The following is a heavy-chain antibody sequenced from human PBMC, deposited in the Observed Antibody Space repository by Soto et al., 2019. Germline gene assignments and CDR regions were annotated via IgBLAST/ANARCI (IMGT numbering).Heavy chain of an antibody. D-gene: IGHD3-10*01. CDR2: IYHSGST. J-gene: IGHJ6*02. Sequence: LSLTCAVSGGSISSGGYSWSWIRQPPGKGLEWIGYIYHSGSTYYNPSLKSRVTISVDRSKNQFSLKLSSVTAADTAVYYCARDQRGLLWFGEPPYYYGMDVWGQGTTVTVSS. V-gene: IGHV4-30-2*01. CDR3: ARDQRGLLWFGEPPYYYGMDV. CDR1: GGSISSGGYS.